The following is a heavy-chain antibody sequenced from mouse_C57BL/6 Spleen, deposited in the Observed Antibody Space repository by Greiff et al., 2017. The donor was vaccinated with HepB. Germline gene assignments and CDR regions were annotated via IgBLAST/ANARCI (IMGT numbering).Heavy chain of an antibody. CDR2: IDPSDSYT. V-gene: IGHV1-69*01. J-gene: IGHJ1*03. Sequence: VQLQQSGAELVMPGASVKLSCKASGYTFTSYWMHWVKQRPGQGLEWIGEIDPSDSYTNYNQKFKGKSTLTVDKSSSTAYMQLSSLTSEDSAVYYCARSKTGTRYFDVWGTGTTVTVSS. CDR3: ARSKTGTRYFDV. D-gene: IGHD4-1*01. CDR1: GYTFTSYW.